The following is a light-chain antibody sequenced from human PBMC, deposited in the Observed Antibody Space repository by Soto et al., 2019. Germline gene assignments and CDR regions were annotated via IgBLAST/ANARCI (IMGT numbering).Light chain of an antibody. J-gene: IGKJ4*01. CDR1: QSISSW. V-gene: IGKV1-5*03. CDR2: NAS. CDR3: QQYNTYPIT. Sequence: DIQMTQSPSTLSASVGDRVTITCRASQSISSWLAWYQQKPGKAPKLLIYNASRLESGVPSRFSGSESGTEFTLTISSLQPDDFATYYCQQYNTYPITFGGGTKVEIK.